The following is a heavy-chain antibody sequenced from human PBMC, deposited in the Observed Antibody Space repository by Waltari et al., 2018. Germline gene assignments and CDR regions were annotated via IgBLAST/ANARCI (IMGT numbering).Heavy chain of an antibody. J-gene: IGHJ6*02. CDR2: IYYSGST. V-gene: IGHV4-39*07. Sequence: QLQLQESGPGLVKPSETLSLTCTVSGGSISSSSYYWGWIRQPPGKGLEWIGSIYYSGSTYYNPSLKSRVTKSVDTSKNQFSLKLSSVTAADTAVYYCASDGLRYYYGMDVWGQGTTVTVSS. D-gene: IGHD3-9*01. CDR3: ASDGLRYYYGMDV. CDR1: GGSISSSSYY.